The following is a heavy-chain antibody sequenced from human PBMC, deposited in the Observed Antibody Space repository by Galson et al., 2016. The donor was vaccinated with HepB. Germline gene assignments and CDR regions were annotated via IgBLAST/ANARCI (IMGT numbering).Heavy chain of an antibody. Sequence: SLRLSCAASGFTFSSYGMHWVRQVTGKGLQWVSAIGSAGDTYYSGSVKGRFTISRENAKNSLYLQMNSLRAGDTAVYYCARESTGRGVDAFDIWGQGTMVTVSS. J-gene: IGHJ3*02. CDR1: GFTFSSYG. D-gene: IGHD3-16*01. CDR2: IGSAGDT. V-gene: IGHV3-13*04. CDR3: ARESTGRGVDAFDI.